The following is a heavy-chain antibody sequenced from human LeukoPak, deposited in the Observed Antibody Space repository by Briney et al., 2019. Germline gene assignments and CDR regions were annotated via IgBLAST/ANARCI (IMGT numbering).Heavy chain of an antibody. J-gene: IGHJ4*02. CDR3: ARRAGAYSHPYDY. Sequence: GGSLRLSCSASGFTFSSCGMHWVRQAPGMGLEWVAMISYDGNAKYYADSVRGRFAISRDNSKNTLYLQMNSLRVEDTAVYFCARRAGAYSHPYDYWGQGTLVTVSS. V-gene: IGHV3-30*03. CDR1: GFTFSSCG. CDR2: ISYDGNAK. D-gene: IGHD4/OR15-4a*01.